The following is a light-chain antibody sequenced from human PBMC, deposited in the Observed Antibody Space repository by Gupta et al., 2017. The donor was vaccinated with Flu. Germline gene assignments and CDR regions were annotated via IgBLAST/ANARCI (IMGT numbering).Light chain of an antibody. V-gene: IGLV3-1*01. CDR1: NLGNKY. Sequence: SYEVTHPPSVSVSPGQTARLTCSGENLGNKYVCWYQQKPGQSPVVVIYEDTKRPSGIPERFSASNSGNTATLTISGTQTMDEADYFCQVWDSSTVLFGGGTKLTVL. CDR2: EDT. J-gene: IGLJ2*01. CDR3: QVWDSSTVL.